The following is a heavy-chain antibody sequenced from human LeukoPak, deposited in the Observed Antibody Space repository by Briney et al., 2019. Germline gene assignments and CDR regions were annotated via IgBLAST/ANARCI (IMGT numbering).Heavy chain of an antibody. CDR1: GYTFTSYY. V-gene: IGHV1-46*01. J-gene: IGHJ6*02. D-gene: IGHD6-13*01. CDR3: VRTGYIAAAGTYYGMDV. Sequence: ASVKVSCKASGYTFTSYYMHWVRQAPGQGLEWMGIINPSGGSTSYAQKFQGRVTMTRDTSTSTVYMELSSLRSEDTAVYYCVRTGYIAAAGTYYGMDVWGQGTTVTVSS. CDR2: INPSGGST.